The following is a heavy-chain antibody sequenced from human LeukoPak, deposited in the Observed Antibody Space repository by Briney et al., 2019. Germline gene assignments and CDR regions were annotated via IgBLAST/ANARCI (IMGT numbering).Heavy chain of an antibody. D-gene: IGHD1-26*01. Sequence: GGSLRLSCAASGFTVSSNYMSWVRQAPGKGLEWVSVISSGGSTYYADSVKGRFTISRDNSKNTLYLQMNSLGAEDTAVYYCARGGGMGTTSGDYWGQGTLVTVSS. V-gene: IGHV3-53*01. CDR1: GFTVSSNY. CDR2: ISSGGST. J-gene: IGHJ4*02. CDR3: ARGGGMGTTSGDY.